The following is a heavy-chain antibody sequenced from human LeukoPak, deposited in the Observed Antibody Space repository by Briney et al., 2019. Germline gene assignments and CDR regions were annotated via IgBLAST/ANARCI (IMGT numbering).Heavy chain of an antibody. CDR2: IIPIFGTA. Sequence: GASVKVSCKASGGTFSSYAISWVRQAPGQGLEWMRGIIPIFGTANYAQKLQGRVTITTDESTSTAYMELSSLRSEDTAVYYCARGLTTRGYFDYWGQGTLVTVSS. CDR1: GGTFSSYA. J-gene: IGHJ4*02. D-gene: IGHD4-11*01. CDR3: ARGLTTRGYFDY. V-gene: IGHV1-69*05.